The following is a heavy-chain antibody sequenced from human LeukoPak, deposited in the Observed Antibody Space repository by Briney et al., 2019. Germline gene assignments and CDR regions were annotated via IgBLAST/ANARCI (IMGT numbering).Heavy chain of an antibody. Sequence: GGSLRLSCATSGFTFSTYGIHWVRQAPGKGLEWVAAIWPDGSYKYYADSVKGRFTISRDNAKNSLSLQMNSLRADDAAVYYCARASSKQLAGYLPDGFDIWGQGTMVTVSS. CDR2: IWPDGSYK. CDR1: GFTFSTYG. V-gene: IGHV3-33*01. CDR3: ARASSKQLAGYLPDGFDI. J-gene: IGHJ3*02. D-gene: IGHD3-9*01.